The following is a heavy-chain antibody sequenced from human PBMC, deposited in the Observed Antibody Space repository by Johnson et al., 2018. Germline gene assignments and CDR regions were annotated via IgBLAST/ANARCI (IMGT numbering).Heavy chain of an antibody. J-gene: IGHJ6*02. CDR2: INPSGGST. CDR3: ASDRGMATSNYYYYGMEG. D-gene: IGHD5-24*01. Sequence: VQLVESGAEVKKPGASVKVSCKASGYTFTSYYMHWVRQAPGQGLEWMGIINPSGGSTSYAQKFQGRVTVTRGTTTSTVNMEVSSLRSEDTAVYYCASDRGMATSNYYYYGMEGWGQGTTVTVSS. V-gene: IGHV1-46*01. CDR1: GYTFTSYY.